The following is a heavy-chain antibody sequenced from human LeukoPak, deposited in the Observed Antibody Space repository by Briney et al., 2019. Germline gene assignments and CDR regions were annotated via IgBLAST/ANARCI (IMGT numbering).Heavy chain of an antibody. J-gene: IGHJ6*02. D-gene: IGHD6-13*01. Sequence: ASVKVSCKASGYTFTSYGISWVRQAPGQGLEWMGWLSAYNGNTNYAQKLQGRVTMTTDTSTSTAYMELSSLRSEDTAVYYCASTLSGSSWSYYYYYGMDVWGQGTTVTVSS. CDR1: GYTFTSYG. V-gene: IGHV1-18*01. CDR3: ASTLSGSSWSYYYYYGMDV. CDR2: LSAYNGNT.